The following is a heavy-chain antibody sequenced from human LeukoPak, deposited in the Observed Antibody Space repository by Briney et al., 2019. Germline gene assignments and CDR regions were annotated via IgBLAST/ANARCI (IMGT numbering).Heavy chain of an antibody. CDR3: ARATVVTVLDAFDI. V-gene: IGHV4-39*01. D-gene: IGHD4-23*01. Sequence: SETLSLTCTVSGGSISSSSSHYWGWIRQPPGKGLEWIGSLYYSGSTYHNPSLKSRVTISVDTSKNQFSLKLTSVTAADTAVYYCARATVVTVLDAFDIWGQGTMVTVSS. CDR2: LYYSGST. CDR1: GGSISSSSSHY. J-gene: IGHJ3*02.